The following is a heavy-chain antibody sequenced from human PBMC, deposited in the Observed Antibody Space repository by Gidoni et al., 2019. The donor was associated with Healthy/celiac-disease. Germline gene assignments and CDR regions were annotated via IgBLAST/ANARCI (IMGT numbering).Heavy chain of an antibody. J-gene: IGHJ4*02. V-gene: IGHV3-33*01. CDR1: GFTFSSYG. D-gene: IGHD3-22*01. Sequence: QVQLVESGGGVVQPGRSLRLSCAASGFTFSSYGMHWVLQAPGKGLEWVAVIWYDGSNKYYADSVKGRFTISRDNSKNTLYLQMNSLRAEDTAVYYCAREEYDSSGYYYQYFDYWGQGTLVTVSS. CDR3: AREEYDSSGYYYQYFDY. CDR2: IWYDGSNK.